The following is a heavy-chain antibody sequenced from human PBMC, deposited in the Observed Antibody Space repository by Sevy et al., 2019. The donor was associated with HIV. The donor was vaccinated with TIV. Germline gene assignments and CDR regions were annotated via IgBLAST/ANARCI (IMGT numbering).Heavy chain of an antibody. CDR2: IRSKANSYAT. V-gene: IGHV3-73*01. CDR1: GFTFSGSA. D-gene: IGHD3-10*01. J-gene: IGHJ4*02. Sequence: GGSLRLSCAASGFTFSGSAMHWVRQASGKGLEWVGHIRSKANSYATAYAASVKGRFTISRDDSKNTAYLQMNSLKTEDTAVYYCTLTTAADYYGSGSTSVGWYWGQGTLVTVSS. CDR3: TLTTAADYYGSGSTSVGWY.